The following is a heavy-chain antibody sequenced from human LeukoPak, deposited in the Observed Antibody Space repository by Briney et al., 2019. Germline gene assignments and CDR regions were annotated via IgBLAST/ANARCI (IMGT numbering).Heavy chain of an antibody. D-gene: IGHD3-22*01. CDR2: ITGSGSYT. V-gene: IGHV3-21*01. CDR1: GFTFSRYS. Sequence: GGSLRLSCAVSGFTFSRYSMNWVRQAPGEGLEWVSSITGSGSYTYYADSVKGRFTISRDSAKNSLYLQMNSLRAEDTAVYYCATSDSSGYYFSYYWGQGTLVTVSS. CDR3: ATSDSSGYYFSYY. J-gene: IGHJ4*02.